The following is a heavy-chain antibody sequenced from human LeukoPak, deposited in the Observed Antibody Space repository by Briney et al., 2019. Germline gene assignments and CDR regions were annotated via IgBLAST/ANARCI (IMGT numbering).Heavy chain of an antibody. V-gene: IGHV4-34*01. D-gene: IGHD6-13*01. J-gene: IGHJ1*01. CDR1: GGSFSGYY. Sequence: SETLSLTCAVYGGSFSGYYWSWIRQPPGKGLEWIGEINHSGSTNYNPSLKSRVTISVDTSKNQLSLKLSSVTAADTAVYYCARGPRARGFTAACTVYFQHWGQGTLVTVSS. CDR2: INHSGST. CDR3: ARGPRARGFTAACTVYFQH.